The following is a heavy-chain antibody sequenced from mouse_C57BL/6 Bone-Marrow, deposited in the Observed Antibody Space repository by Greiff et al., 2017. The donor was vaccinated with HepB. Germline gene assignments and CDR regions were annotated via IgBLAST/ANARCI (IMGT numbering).Heavy chain of an antibody. V-gene: IGHV14-4*01. Sequence: VQLQQSGAELVRPGASVKLSCTASGFNIKDDYMHWVKQRPEQGLEWIGWIDPENGDTEYASKFQGKATITADTSSNTAYLQLSSLTSEDTAVYYWTTPSPYGNFGGWFAYRGQGTLGTVSA. CDR3: TTPSPYGNFGGWFAY. J-gene: IGHJ3*01. CDR2: IDPENGDT. D-gene: IGHD2-10*02. CDR1: GFNIKDDY.